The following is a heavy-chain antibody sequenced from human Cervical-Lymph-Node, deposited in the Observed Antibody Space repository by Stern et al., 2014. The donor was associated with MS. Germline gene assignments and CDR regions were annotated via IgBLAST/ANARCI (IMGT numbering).Heavy chain of an antibody. J-gene: IGHJ4*02. Sequence: QVQLQQWGAGLLKPSETLSLTCAVYGGSFSGYYWSWIRQPPGKGLEWIGEINPSGSTHYNPSLKRRVTISVDTYQTHFSQKLSSVTAADTAVYYCARGGYSSGWYPSFDYWGQGTLVTVSS. CDR2: INPSGST. CDR3: ARGGYSSGWYPSFDY. CDR1: GGSFSGYY. D-gene: IGHD6-19*01. V-gene: IGHV4-34*01.